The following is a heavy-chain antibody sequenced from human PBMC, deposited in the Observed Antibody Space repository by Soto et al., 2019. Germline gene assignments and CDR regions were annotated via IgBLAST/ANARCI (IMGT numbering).Heavy chain of an antibody. D-gene: IGHD3-22*01. Sequence: ASVKVSCKASGYTFTTYDFNWVRQAPGQGLEWMGWLNPKSGMTGSAQKFQGRVTISRDNSKNTLYLQMNSLRAEDTAVYYCARDRVESGYPEYFQHWGQGTLVTVSS. CDR2: LNPKSGMT. V-gene: IGHV1-8*01. CDR1: GYTFTTYD. CDR3: ARDRVESGYPEYFQH. J-gene: IGHJ1*01.